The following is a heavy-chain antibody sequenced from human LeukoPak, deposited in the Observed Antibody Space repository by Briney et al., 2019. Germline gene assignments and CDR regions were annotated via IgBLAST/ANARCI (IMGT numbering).Heavy chain of an antibody. CDR2: IYYSGST. CDR3: ARGIPATVGIDP. V-gene: IGHV4-31*03. Sequence: SETLSLTCTVSGGSISSGGYYWSWIRQHPGKGLEWIGYIYYSGSTYYNPSLKSRVTISVDTSKNQFSLKLSSVTAADTAAYYCARGIPATVGIDPWGQGTLVTVSS. J-gene: IGHJ5*02. CDR1: GGSISSGGYY. D-gene: IGHD2-2*01.